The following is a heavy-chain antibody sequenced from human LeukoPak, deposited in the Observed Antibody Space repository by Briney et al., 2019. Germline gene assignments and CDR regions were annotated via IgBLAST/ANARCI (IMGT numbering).Heavy chain of an antibody. CDR3: ARDQSSGWYEEAWDFDY. V-gene: IGHV1-18*01. CDR2: ISAYNGNT. Sequence: GASVKVSCKASGYTFTSYGISWVRQAPGQGLEWMGWISAYNGNTNYAQKLQGRVTMTTDTSTSTAYMELRSLRSDDTAVYYCARDQSSGWYEEAWDFDYWGQGTLVTVSS. J-gene: IGHJ4*02. D-gene: IGHD6-19*01. CDR1: GYTFTSYG.